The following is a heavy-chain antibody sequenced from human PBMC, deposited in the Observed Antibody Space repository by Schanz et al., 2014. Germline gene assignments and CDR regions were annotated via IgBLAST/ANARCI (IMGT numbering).Heavy chain of an antibody. CDR2: ISHNSHYT. CDR1: GFTFSDYY. J-gene: IGHJ4*02. CDR3: AAGGGFLIDY. D-gene: IGHD2-15*01. V-gene: IGHV3-11*06. Sequence: QVQLVESGGGLVKPGGSLRLSCAASGFTFSDYYMSWIRQAPGKGLEWVSYISHNSHYTNYADSVKGRFTISRDTAENSVYLQMNSLRAEDTAVYYCAAGGGFLIDYWGQGTLVTVSS.